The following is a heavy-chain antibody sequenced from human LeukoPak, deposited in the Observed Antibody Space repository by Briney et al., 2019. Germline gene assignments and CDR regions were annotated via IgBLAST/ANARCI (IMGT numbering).Heavy chain of an antibody. V-gene: IGHV3-30*18. CDR3: AKEGDSSSWYYFDY. CDR1: GFTFSSYG. D-gene: IGHD6-13*01. CDR2: ISYDGSNK. J-gene: IGHJ4*02. Sequence: GGSLRLSCAASGFTFSSYGMHWVRQAPGKGLEWVAVISYDGSNKYYADSVKGRFTISRDNSKNTLYLQMDSLRAEDTAVYYCAKEGDSSSWYYFDYWGQGTLVTVSS.